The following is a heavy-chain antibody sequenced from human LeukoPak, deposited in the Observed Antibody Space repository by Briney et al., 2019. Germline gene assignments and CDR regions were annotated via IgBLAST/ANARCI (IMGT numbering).Heavy chain of an antibody. CDR3: ARDDCSGGSFYYY. CDR2: INPNSGGT. V-gene: IGHV1-2*06. CDR1: GYTFTGYY. D-gene: IGHD2-15*01. Sequence: ASVKVSCKASGYTFTGYYMHWVRQAPGQGLEWMGRINPNSGGTNYAQKFQGRVTMTRDTSISTAYMELSRLRSDDTAVYYCARDDCSGGSFYYYWGQGTLVTVSS. J-gene: IGHJ4*02.